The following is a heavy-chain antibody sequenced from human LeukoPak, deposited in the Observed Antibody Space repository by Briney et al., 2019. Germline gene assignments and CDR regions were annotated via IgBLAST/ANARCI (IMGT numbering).Heavy chain of an antibody. CDR3: ARGRYDFWSGYSSFDY. CDR1: GYSISSGYY. D-gene: IGHD3-3*01. V-gene: IGHV4-38-2*02. J-gene: IGHJ4*02. Sequence: PSETLSLTCTVSGYSISSGYYWGWIRQPPGKGLEWIGSIYHSGSTYYNPSLKSRVTISVDTSKNQFSLKLNSVTAADTAVYYCARGRYDFWSGYSSFDYWGQGTLVTVSS. CDR2: IYHSGST.